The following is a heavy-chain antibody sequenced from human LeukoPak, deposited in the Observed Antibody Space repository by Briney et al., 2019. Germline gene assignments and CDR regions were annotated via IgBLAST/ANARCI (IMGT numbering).Heavy chain of an antibody. V-gene: IGHV3-30*03. CDR2: VSHDGSRK. Sequence: GGSLRLSCAASGLTFSSHGMHWVRQAPGKGLEWVAVVSHDGSRKYYADSVKGRFTVSRDNSKNTLYVQMNSLRAEDTAVYYCSTGYGSGSREFDYWGQGTLVTVSS. CDR1: GLTFSSHG. J-gene: IGHJ4*02. D-gene: IGHD3-10*01. CDR3: STGYGSGSREFDY.